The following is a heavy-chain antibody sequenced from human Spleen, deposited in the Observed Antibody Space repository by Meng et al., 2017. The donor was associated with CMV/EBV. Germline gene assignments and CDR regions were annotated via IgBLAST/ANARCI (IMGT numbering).Heavy chain of an antibody. J-gene: IGHJ5*02. CDR2: FYWDDYK. V-gene: IGHV2-5*02. CDR3: AHSTFYLEVNWFDP. D-gene: IGHD2/OR15-2a*01. CDR1: GFSFSTSGVG. Sequence: QITLKESGPTLVKPTQTLTLICTFSGFSFSTSGVGVGWFPPPPGKAPGWLAIFYWDDYKRYSTSLKSRLTITQDTSKNHVVLTMTHMDPVDTATYYCAHSTFYLEVNWFDPWGQGTLVTVSS.